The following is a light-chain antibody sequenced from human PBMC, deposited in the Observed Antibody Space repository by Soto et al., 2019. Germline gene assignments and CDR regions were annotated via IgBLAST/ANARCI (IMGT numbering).Light chain of an antibody. Sequence: SSELTQPPSVSVAPGKTARITCEENNIGSKSVHWYQQKPGQAPVLVIYYDSDRPSGIPERFSGSNSGNTATLTISRVEAWDEADYYCQVSDSSSDHVVFGGGTKVTVL. CDR2: YDS. V-gene: IGLV3-21*04. CDR1: NIGSKS. J-gene: IGLJ2*01. CDR3: QVSDSSSDHVV.